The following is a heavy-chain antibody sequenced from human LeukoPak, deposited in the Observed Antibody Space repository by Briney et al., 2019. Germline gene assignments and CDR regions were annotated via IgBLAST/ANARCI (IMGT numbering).Heavy chain of an antibody. J-gene: IGHJ4*02. CDR2: IFGAETT. D-gene: IGHD2-2*01. CDR1: GFSVGSNF. V-gene: IGHV3-66*01. CDR3: ARGWYYAIDY. Sequence: VGSLRLSCAASGFSVGSNFMTWVRQPPGKGLEWVSVIFGAETTFYADSVKGRFTISRDNAKNTLYLQMNSLRADDTAVYYCARGWYYAIDYWGQGTLVTVSS.